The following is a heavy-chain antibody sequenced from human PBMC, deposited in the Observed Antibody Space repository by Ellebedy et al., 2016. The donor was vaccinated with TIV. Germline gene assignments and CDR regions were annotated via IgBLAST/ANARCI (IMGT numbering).Heavy chain of an antibody. J-gene: IGHJ4*02. Sequence: GESLKISCAASGFTFSYYWMHWVRQAPGKGLVWVSRPHSDGSTAVYADSVRGRFTISRDNAKNTLDLQMNSLRAEDTAVYDCARNRYCSSGDCYALGYWGQGTLVTVSS. V-gene: IGHV3-74*01. CDR1: GFTFSYYW. CDR2: PHSDGSTA. D-gene: IGHD2-15*01. CDR3: ARNRYCSSGDCYALGY.